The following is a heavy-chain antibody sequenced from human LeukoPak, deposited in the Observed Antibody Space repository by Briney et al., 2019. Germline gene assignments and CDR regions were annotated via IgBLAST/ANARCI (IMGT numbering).Heavy chain of an antibody. CDR1: GGSISSGGYY. CDR3: AREGNSGLWAYYFDY. D-gene: IGHD6-19*01. V-gene: IGHV4-31*03. Sequence: SQTLSLTCTVSGGSISSGGYYWSWIRQHPGKGLEWIGYIYYSGSTYYNPSLKSRVTISVDTSKNQYSLKLSCVTAADTAVYYCAREGNSGLWAYYFDYWGQGTLVTVSS. CDR2: IYYSGST. J-gene: IGHJ4*02.